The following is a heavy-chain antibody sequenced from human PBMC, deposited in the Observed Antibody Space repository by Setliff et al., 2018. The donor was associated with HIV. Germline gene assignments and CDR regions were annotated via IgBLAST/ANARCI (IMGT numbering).Heavy chain of an antibody. CDR3: ARFNALLGSSTYYDY. D-gene: IGHD3-22*01. CDR1: EGYITGYY. V-gene: IGHV4-59*01. J-gene: IGHJ4*02. CDR2: IFYSGTT. Sequence: SETLSLTCTVSEGYITGYYWTWIRQPPGRGLEWIGYIFYSGTTKFNPSLKSRAAISVDSSNNQFYLKMTSVTAADTAVYFCARFNALLGSSTYYDYWGPGLLVTVSS.